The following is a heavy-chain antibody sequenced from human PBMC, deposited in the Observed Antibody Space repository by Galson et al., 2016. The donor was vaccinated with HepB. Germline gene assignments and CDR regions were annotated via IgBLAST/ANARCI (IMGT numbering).Heavy chain of an antibody. CDR1: GYTFTKYG. Sequence: SVKVSCKASGYTFTKYGITWVRQAPGQGLEWMGWISANTGDTNYAQKFQGRVTMTTDTSTTTAFMDLRSLRADDTAVYYCVLAGAGNFDSWGQGTLVTVSS. CDR3: VLAGAGNFDS. D-gene: IGHD6-19*01. V-gene: IGHV1-18*01. J-gene: IGHJ4*02. CDR2: ISANTGDT.